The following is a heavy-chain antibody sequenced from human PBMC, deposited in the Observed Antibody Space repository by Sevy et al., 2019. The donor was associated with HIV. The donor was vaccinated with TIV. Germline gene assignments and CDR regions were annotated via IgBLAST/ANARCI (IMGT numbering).Heavy chain of an antibody. CDR3: ARDLTSYGSGSYYDWFDP. J-gene: IGHJ5*02. V-gene: IGHV4-59*01. Sequence: SETLSLTCTVSGGSISSYYWSWIRHPPGKGLEWIGYIYYSGSTNYNPSLKSRVTISVDTSKNQFSLKLSSVTAADTAVYYCARDLTSYGSGSYYDWFDPWGQGTLVTVSS. CDR2: IYYSGST. D-gene: IGHD3-10*01. CDR1: GGSISSYY.